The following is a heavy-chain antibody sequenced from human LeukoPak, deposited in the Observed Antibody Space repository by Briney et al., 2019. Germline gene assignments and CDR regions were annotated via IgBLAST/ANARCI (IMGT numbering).Heavy chain of an antibody. V-gene: IGHV4-30-4*01. D-gene: IGHD2/OR15-2a*01. CDR1: GGSLSSGDYY. J-gene: IGHJ5*02. Sequence: SETLSLTCTVSGGSLSSGDYYWSWIRQPPGTGLEWIGYIYYSGSTYYNPSLKSRVTISVDTSKNQFSLKLSSVTAADTAVYYCARVGFYGFDPWGQGTLVTVSS. CDR3: ARVGFYGFDP. CDR2: IYYSGST.